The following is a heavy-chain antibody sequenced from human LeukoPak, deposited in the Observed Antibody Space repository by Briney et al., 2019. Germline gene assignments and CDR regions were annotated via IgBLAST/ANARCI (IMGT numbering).Heavy chain of an antibody. CDR1: GGSISSGSYY. CDR2: IYYSGDS. V-gene: IGHV4-39*01. Sequence: SETLSLTCTVSGGSISSGSYYWGWIRQTPGKGLEWIGSIYYSGDSYYNPSLKSRAAIFVDTSRDQFSLDLNYVTAADSALYYCVRHISANTGYFDSCGQGTLVTVSS. CDR3: VRHISANTGYFDS. J-gene: IGHJ4*02.